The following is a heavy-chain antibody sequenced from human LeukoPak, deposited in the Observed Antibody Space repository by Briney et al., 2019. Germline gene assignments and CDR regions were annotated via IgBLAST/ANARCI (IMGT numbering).Heavy chain of an antibody. Sequence: PSETLSHTCTVSGGSIISSDYHWGWVRQPPGKGLEWIGTISYSGNTDYNPSLRSRVTISVDTSNNQFSLRLGSVTAADTAIYHCARHCCSAPSKRVFDIWGQGTMVTVSS. CDR2: ISYSGNT. D-gene: IGHD2-15*01. J-gene: IGHJ3*02. CDR1: GGSIISSDYH. CDR3: ARHCCSAPSKRVFDI. V-gene: IGHV4-39*01.